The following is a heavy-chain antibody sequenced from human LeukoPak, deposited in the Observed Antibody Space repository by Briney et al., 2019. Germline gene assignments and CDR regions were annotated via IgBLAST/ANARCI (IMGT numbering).Heavy chain of an antibody. CDR1: GFTFSSYA. D-gene: IGHD6-13*01. J-gene: IGHJ4*02. CDR3: AREQLVSPYFDY. V-gene: IGHV3-23*01. CDR2: ISGSGGST. Sequence: GGSLRLSCEASGFTFSSYAMSWVRQAPGKGLEWVSGISGSGGSTYYADSVKGRFTISRDNSKNTLYLQMNSLRAEDTAVYYRAREQLVSPYFDYWGQGTLVTVSS.